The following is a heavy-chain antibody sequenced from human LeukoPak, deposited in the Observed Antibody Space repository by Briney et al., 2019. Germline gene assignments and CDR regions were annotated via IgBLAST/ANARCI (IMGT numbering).Heavy chain of an antibody. V-gene: IGHV2-5*02. CDR1: GFSLSTSGVG. D-gene: IGHD2-15*01. CDR3: AHRRVFDAGYCSGGSCRLNWFDP. Sequence: ESGPTLVKPTQTLTLTCTFSGFSLSTSGVGVGWIRQPPGKALEWLALIYWDDDKRYSPSLKSRLTITKDTSKNQVVLTMTNMDPVDTATYYCAHRRVFDAGYCSGGSCRLNWFDPWGQGTLVTVSS. CDR2: IYWDDDK. J-gene: IGHJ5*02.